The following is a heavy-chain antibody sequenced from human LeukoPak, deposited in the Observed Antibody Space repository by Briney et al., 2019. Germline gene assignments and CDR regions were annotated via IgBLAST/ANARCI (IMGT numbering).Heavy chain of an antibody. J-gene: IGHJ4*02. CDR3: ARGLGVVRGVTFDY. CDR2: ISAYNGNT. Sequence: GESLKISCKGSGYSFTSYGISWVRQAPGQGLEWMGWISAYNGNTNYAQKLQGRVTMTTDTSTSTAYMELRSLRSDDTAVYYCARGLGVVRGVTFDYWGQGTLVTVSS. CDR1: GYSFTSYG. V-gene: IGHV1-18*01. D-gene: IGHD3-10*01.